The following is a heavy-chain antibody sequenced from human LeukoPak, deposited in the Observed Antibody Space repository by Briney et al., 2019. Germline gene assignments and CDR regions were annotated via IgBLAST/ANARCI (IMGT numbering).Heavy chain of an antibody. D-gene: IGHD3-3*01. CDR1: GGSISSYY. CDR3: ARAKDPVTIFGVVVDC. J-gene: IGHJ4*02. V-gene: IGHV4-59*01. CDR2: IYYSGST. Sequence: PSETLSLTCTVSGGSISSYYWSWIRQPPGKGLEWIGYIYYSGSTTYNPSLKSRVTISTDTSKNQFSLRLTSVTAADTAVFYCARAKDPVTIFGVVVDCWGQGTLVTVS.